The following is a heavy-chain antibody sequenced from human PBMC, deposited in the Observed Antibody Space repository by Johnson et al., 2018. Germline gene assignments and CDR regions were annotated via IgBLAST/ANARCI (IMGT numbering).Heavy chain of an antibody. CDR3: ARMPVDTTTVTHYYYGMDV. Sequence: VQLVQSGGGLVKPGRSLRLSCTASGFTFGDAAMSWFRQGPGKGLEWVGFIRSKTYGGTTEYAASVKGRFTISRDDSKGNGYLQMHSRKTEDTAGYYCARMPVDTTTVTHYYYGMDVWGQGTTVTVSS. CDR2: IRSKTYGGTT. V-gene: IGHV3-49*05. D-gene: IGHD5-18*01. J-gene: IGHJ6*02. CDR1: GFTFGDAA.